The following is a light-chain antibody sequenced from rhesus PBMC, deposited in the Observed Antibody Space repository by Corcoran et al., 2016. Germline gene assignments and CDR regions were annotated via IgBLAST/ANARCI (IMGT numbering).Light chain of an antibody. CDR3: QQYSSRPRT. CDR1: QGISSW. J-gene: IGKJ1*01. Sequence: DIQMTQSPSSLSVSVGDTVTITCRASQGISSWLAWYQRKPGKAPNLLIYTASSLQSGVPSRFSGSGSGTDFTLTISSLQSEDFATYYCQQYSSRPRTFGQGTKVEIK. V-gene: IGKV1-22*01. CDR2: TAS.